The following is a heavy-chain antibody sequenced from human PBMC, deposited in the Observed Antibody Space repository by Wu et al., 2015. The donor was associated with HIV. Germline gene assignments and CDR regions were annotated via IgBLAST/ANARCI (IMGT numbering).Heavy chain of an antibody. CDR1: GDTSRNYV. Sequence: QVHLVQSGAEVKKPGSSVKVSCKASGDTSRNYVFSWVRQAPGQGLEWMGRFSPVFAKPSYAQKFQGRVTITADELTRTTYVELHSLRSEDTAVYYCARGDSSGWYSFDSWGQGTLVIVSS. J-gene: IGHJ4*02. D-gene: IGHD6-19*01. CDR3: ARGDSSGWYSFDS. V-gene: IGHV1-69*13. CDR2: FSPVFAKP.